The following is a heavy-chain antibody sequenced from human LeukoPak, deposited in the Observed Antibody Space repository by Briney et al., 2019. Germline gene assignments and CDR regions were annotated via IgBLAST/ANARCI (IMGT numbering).Heavy chain of an antibody. CDR2: LNPHSGGT. Sequence: ASVKVSCKASGYTLRDYYIYWVRQAPGQGLEWLGWLNPHSGGTNYAQKFQGRVTLTSDTSISTAYMELSLLTSDDTAIYYCAGGLPIIHGLDVLGQGTTGIVSS. V-gene: IGHV1-2*02. J-gene: IGHJ6*02. D-gene: IGHD2-15*01. CDR1: GYTLRDYY. CDR3: AGGLPIIHGLDV.